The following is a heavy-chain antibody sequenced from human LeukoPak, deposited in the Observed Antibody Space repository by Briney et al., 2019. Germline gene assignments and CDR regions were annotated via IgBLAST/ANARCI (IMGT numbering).Heavy chain of an antibody. CDR1: GYTLTELS. CDR3: ARDSNYYDSSGYYIWVD. Sequence: ASVKVSCKVSGYTLTELSMHWVRQAPGKGLEWMGGFDPEDGETIYAQKFQGRVTITADESTSTAYMELSSLRSEDTAVYYCARDSNYYDSSGYYIWVDWGQGTLVTVSS. V-gene: IGHV1-24*01. J-gene: IGHJ4*02. D-gene: IGHD3-22*01. CDR2: FDPEDGET.